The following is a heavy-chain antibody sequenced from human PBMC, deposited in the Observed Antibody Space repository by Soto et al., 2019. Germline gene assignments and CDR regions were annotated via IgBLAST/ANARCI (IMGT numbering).Heavy chain of an antibody. CDR2: ISACNRNT. CDR1: GYKFTSYG. D-gene: IGHD1-1*01. V-gene: IGHV1-18*01. CDR3: ASGRAGNPSWFDP. J-gene: IGHJ5*02. Sequence: ASVKVSCKASGYKFTSYGSSWVRQAPGQRLDWMGWISACNRNTNYAQKLQGRVTMTTHTSTCTAYMELRSLRSDDPTEYYCASGRAGNPSWFDPWGQGALVTASS.